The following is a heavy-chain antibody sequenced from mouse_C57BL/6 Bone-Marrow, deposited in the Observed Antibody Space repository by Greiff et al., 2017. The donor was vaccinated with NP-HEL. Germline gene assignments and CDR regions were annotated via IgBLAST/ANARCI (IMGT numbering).Heavy chain of an antibody. J-gene: IGHJ4*01. Sequence: VHVKQSGAELVRPGASVKLSCTASGFNIKDDYMHWVKQRPEQGLEWIGWIDPENGDTEYASKFQGKATITADTSSNTAYLQLSSLTSEDTAVYYCTTNYGSSSYAMDYWGQGTSVTVSS. D-gene: IGHD1-1*01. CDR1: GFNIKDDY. CDR3: TTNYGSSSYAMDY. V-gene: IGHV14-4*01. CDR2: IDPENGDT.